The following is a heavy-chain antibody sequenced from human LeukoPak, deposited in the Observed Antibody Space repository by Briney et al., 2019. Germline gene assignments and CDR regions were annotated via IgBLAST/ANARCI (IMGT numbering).Heavy chain of an antibody. Sequence: PGGSLRLSCSASGFTYSAYWMHWVRQAPGKGLVWVSYVDNDGRGTAYVDSVKGRFTISRDNDKNTVYLQMNSLRVDDTAVYYCARDGSGSIDLDHWGQGTLVTVSS. D-gene: IGHD3-3*01. V-gene: IGHV3-74*01. J-gene: IGHJ4*02. CDR1: GFTYSAYW. CDR2: VDNDGRGT. CDR3: ARDGSGSIDLDH.